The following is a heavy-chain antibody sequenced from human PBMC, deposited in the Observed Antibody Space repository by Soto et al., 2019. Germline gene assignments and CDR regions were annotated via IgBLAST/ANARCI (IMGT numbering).Heavy chain of an antibody. CDR2: ITTTSRYI. D-gene: IGHD3-10*02. CDR1: GFTFTTYD. CDR3: VRSGTATMLRHNWFDP. J-gene: IGHJ5*02. V-gene: IGHV3-21*01. Sequence: EVQLVESGGGLVKPGGSLRLSCAASGFTFTTYDMNWVRQAPGKGLEWVSSITTTSRYIYYADSVRDRFTIARDDAKNSPFAPMDSLRAPGPAVYYCVRSGTATMLRHNWFDPWGQGTLVTGSS.